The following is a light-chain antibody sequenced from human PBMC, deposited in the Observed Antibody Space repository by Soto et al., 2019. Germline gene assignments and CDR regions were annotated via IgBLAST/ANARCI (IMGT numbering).Light chain of an antibody. CDR2: DVS. Sequence: QSALTQPASVSGSPGQSITISCTGTSSDVGGYNYVSWYQQHPGKAPKIMIYDVSNRPSGVSNRFSGSKSSNTASLTISGLQAEDEADYYCSSYTSSSTLVFGGGTKVTVL. CDR1: SSDVGGYNY. V-gene: IGLV2-14*01. CDR3: SSYTSSSTLV. J-gene: IGLJ2*01.